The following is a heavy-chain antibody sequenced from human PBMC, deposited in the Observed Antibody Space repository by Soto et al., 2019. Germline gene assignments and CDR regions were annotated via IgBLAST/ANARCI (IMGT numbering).Heavy chain of an antibody. V-gene: IGHV1-18*04. CDR3: ARDEASGSYDLDY. CDR1: GYTFTSYG. CDR2: ISTYNGNT. J-gene: IGHJ4*02. D-gene: IGHD1-26*01. Sequence: QVQLVQSGAEVKKPGASVKVSCKASGYTFTSYGISWVRQAPGQALEWMGWISTYNGNTNYAQKFQGRVAMTTDTSKTTAYMELRSLRSDYTAVYYCARDEASGSYDLDYWGQGTLVTVSS.